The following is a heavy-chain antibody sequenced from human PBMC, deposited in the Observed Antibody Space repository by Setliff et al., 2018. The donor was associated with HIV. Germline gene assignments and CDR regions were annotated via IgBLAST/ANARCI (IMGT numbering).Heavy chain of an antibody. D-gene: IGHD5-18*01. V-gene: IGHV4-59*11. CDR2: IYNSGTT. J-gene: IGHJ2*01. CDR1: GGSISSHY. Sequence: PSETLSLTCTVSGGSISSHYWNWIRQPQGKGLEWIGYIYNSGTTNYNPSLRSRVATSVDTSKNQFSLKLSSVTAVDTAVYFCARGGSAMVPGRNYWYFDLWGRGTLVTVSS. CDR3: ARGGSAMVPGRNYWYFDL.